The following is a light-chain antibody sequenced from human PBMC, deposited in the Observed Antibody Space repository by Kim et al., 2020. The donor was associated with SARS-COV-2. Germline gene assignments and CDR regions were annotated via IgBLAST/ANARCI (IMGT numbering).Light chain of an antibody. CDR2: LGS. Sequence: DIVMTQSPLSPPVTPGEPASISCRSSQSLLHSNGYNYLDWYLQKPGQSPQLLIYLGSNRASGVPDRFSGSGSGTDFTLKISRVEPEDVGVYYCMQSLQTPLTFGGGTKVDIK. CDR1: QSLLHSNGYNY. CDR3: MQSLQTPLT. J-gene: IGKJ4*01. V-gene: IGKV2-28*01.